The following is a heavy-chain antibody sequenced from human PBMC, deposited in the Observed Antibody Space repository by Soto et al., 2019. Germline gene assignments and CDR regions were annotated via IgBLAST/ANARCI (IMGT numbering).Heavy chain of an antibody. CDR3: ARGFRLKLGELGY. CDR1: GYTFTSYA. Sequence: ASVKVSCKASGYTFTSYAMHWVRQAPGQRLEWMGWINAGNGNTKYSQKFQGRVTITRDTSASTAYMELSSLRSEDTAVYYCARGFRLKLGELGYWGQGTLVTVSS. CDR2: INAGNGNT. J-gene: IGHJ4*02. V-gene: IGHV1-3*01. D-gene: IGHD3-10*01.